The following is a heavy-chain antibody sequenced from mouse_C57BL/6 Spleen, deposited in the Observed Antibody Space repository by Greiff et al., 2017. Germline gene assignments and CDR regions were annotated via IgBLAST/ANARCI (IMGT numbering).Heavy chain of an antibody. D-gene: IGHD1-1*01. V-gene: IGHV1-82*01. Sequence: QVQLQQSGPELVKPGASVKISCKASGYAFSSSWMNWVKQRPGKGLEWIGRIYPGDGDTNYNGKFKGKATLTADKSSSTAYMQLSSLTSEDSAVYFCAREDGYGSSYDYWGQGTTLTVSS. CDR3: AREDGYGSSYDY. CDR1: GYAFSSSW. CDR2: IYPGDGDT. J-gene: IGHJ2*01.